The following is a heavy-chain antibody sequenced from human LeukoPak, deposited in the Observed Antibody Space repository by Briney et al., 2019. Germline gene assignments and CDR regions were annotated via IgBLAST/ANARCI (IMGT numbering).Heavy chain of an antibody. CDR1: GGSISSYY. D-gene: IGHD5-18*01. CDR3: ARDLGVMVRAFDI. Sequence: ESGPTLVKPSETLSLTCTVSGGSISSYYWSWIRQPPGKRLGWIGYIYYSGSTSYNPSLKSRVTISVDTSKNQISLKLSSVTAADTAVYYCARDLGVMVRAFDIWGQGTMVTVSS. V-gene: IGHV4-59*01. CDR2: IYYSGST. J-gene: IGHJ3*02.